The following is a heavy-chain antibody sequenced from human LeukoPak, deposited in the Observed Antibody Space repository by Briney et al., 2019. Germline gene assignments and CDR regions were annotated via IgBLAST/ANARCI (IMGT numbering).Heavy chain of an antibody. CDR3: TVRSSI. Sequence: PGGSLRLSCVASGITFSYYWMSWVRQAPGKGLEWVGRIKSKGDGETIDYNTPEKGRFSISRDDSKNTLYMQMNSLKDEDTAMYYCTVRSSIWSQGTLVTVSS. D-gene: IGHD3-3*02. CDR1: GITFSYYW. V-gene: IGHV3-15*01. CDR2: IKSKGDGETI. J-gene: IGHJ4*02.